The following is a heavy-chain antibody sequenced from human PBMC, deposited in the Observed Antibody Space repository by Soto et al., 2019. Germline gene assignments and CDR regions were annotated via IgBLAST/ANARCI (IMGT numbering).Heavy chain of an antibody. CDR2: IYYSGST. Sequence: PSETLSLTCTVSGGSISSYYWSWIRQPPGKGLEWIVYIYYSGSTNYNPSLKSRVTISVDTSKNQFSLKLSSVTAADTAVYYCARRGDYCGSGSYHDYWGQGTLVTVSS. D-gene: IGHD3-10*01. J-gene: IGHJ4*02. V-gene: IGHV4-59*01. CDR3: ARRGDYCGSGSYHDY. CDR1: GGSISSYY.